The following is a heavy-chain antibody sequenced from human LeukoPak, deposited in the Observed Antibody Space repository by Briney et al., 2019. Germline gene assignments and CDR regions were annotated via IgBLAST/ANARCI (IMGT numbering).Heavy chain of an antibody. CDR3: AKGYYDSGGYTYAMDV. Sequence: RPGGSLRLSCAASGFTFNTHGMSWVRQAPGKGLEWVSTISRGGGNAYYADSVKGRFTISRDNSQNTLYLQMSSLRAEETAVYYCAKGYYDSGGYTYAMDVWGQGTTVTVSS. CDR2: ISRGGGNA. D-gene: IGHD3-22*01. CDR1: GFTFNTHG. J-gene: IGHJ6*02. V-gene: IGHV3-23*01.